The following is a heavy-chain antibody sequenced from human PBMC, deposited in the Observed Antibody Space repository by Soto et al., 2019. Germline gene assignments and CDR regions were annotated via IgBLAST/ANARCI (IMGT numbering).Heavy chain of an antibody. V-gene: IGHV4-30-2*01. CDR3: ARAYYDFWTSYHYGMDV. CDR2: IYQSGST. D-gene: IGHD3-3*01. J-gene: IGHJ6*02. Sequence: QLQLQESGSGLVKPLQTLSLTCAVSGVSISSDGYSWSWIRQPPGKGLEWIGFIYQSGSTYYNPSLKSRGTMSVDRSKNQFSLKLTSVTAADTAVYYCARAYYDFWTSYHYGMDVWGQGTTVTVSS. CDR1: GVSISSDGYS.